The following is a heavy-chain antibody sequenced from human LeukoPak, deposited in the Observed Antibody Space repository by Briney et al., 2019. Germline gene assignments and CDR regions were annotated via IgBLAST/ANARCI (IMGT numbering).Heavy chain of an antibody. CDR1: GHTFTNYG. CDR2: ISAYNGDT. CDR3: AGVVSGRGSSSSPGNDAFDI. J-gene: IGHJ3*02. D-gene: IGHD6-6*01. Sequence: ASVKVSCKASGHTFTNYGITWVRQAPGQGLEWMGWISAYNGDTNYAQKLQGRVTMTTDTSTSTAYMELRSLRSDDTAVYYCAGVVSGRGSSSSPGNDAFDIWGQGTMVTVSS. V-gene: IGHV1-18*01.